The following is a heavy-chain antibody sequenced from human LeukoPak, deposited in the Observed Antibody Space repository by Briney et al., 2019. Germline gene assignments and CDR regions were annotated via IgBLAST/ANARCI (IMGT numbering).Heavy chain of an antibody. CDR2: ISDGGGTT. J-gene: IGHJ4*02. D-gene: IGHD1-14*01. CDR3: AKVGTGDLFRALVY. Sequence: GGSLRLSCAASGFTFSSYAMGWVRQAPGKGLEWVSAISDGGGTTYYADSVQGRFTISRDYSKNTLFLQMNSLRADDTAVYYCAKVGTGDLFRALVYWGQGTLVTVSS. V-gene: IGHV3-23*01. CDR1: GFTFSSYA.